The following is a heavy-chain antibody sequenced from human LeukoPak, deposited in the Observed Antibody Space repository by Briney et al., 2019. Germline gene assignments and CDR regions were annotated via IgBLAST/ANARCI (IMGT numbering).Heavy chain of an antibody. Sequence: PGGSLRLSCAASGFTFTSYGMNWVRQAPGKGLEWVSYISSSGSTIYYADSVKGRFTISRDNAKNSLYLQMNSLRAEDTAVYYCARDDILTGYPTPFDYWGQGTLVTVSS. V-gene: IGHV3-48*04. D-gene: IGHD3-9*01. J-gene: IGHJ4*02. CDR1: GFTFTSYG. CDR3: ARDDILTGYPTPFDY. CDR2: ISSSGSTI.